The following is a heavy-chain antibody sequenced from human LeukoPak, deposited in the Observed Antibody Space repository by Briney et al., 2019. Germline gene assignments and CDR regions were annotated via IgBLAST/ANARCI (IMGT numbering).Heavy chain of an antibody. CDR2: MFYSGST. D-gene: IGHD2-15*01. CDR1: GGSIYTSTY. V-gene: IGHV4-39*01. Sequence: SETLSLTCTVSGGSIYTSTYWGWIRQPPGKGLECIGSMFYSGSTFYNPSLKSRVTISVDTSKNQFSLNLSSVTAADTAVYYCARLPQGYCSGGSCDYWGQGTLVTVSS. CDR3: ARLPQGYCSGGSCDY. J-gene: IGHJ4*02.